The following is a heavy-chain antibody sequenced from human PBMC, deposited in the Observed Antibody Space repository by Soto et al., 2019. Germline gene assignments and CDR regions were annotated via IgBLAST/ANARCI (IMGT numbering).Heavy chain of an antibody. CDR2: IYYSGST. V-gene: IGHV4-59*12. D-gene: IGHD4-17*01. J-gene: IGHJ6*02. Sequence: SETLSLTCTVSGGSISSYYWSWIRQPPGKGLEWIGYIYYSGSTNYNPSLKSRVTISVDTSKNQFSLKLSSVTAADTAVYYCARSYGEKSYYYYGMDVWGQGTTVTVSS. CDR3: ARSYGEKSYYYYGMDV. CDR1: GGSISSYY.